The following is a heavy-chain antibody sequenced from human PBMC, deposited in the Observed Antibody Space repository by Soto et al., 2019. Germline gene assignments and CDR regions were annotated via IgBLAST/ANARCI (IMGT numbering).Heavy chain of an antibody. V-gene: IGHV3-23*01. D-gene: IGHD2-15*01. CDR3: AKDFVSFGDGYSIDY. J-gene: IGHJ4*02. CDR2: ISGSGGST. Sequence: EVQLLESGGGLVQPGGSLRLSCAASGFTFSSYAMSWVRQAPGKGLEWVSAISGSGGSTYYADSVKGRFTISRDNSKNTLYLQMNSLRAEDTAVDYCAKDFVSFGDGYSIDYWGQGTLVTVSS. CDR1: GFTFSSYA.